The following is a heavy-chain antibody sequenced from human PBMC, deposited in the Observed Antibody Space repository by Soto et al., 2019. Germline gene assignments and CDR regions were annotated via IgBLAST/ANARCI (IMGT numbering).Heavy chain of an antibody. CDR1: GFTFSSHA. CDR3: AKDLQFSVWLSAETFDC. D-gene: IGHD6-19*01. J-gene: IGHJ4*02. CDR2: ITGSGDST. Sequence: EVQLLESGGGLVQPGGSLRLSCAVSGFTFSSHAMSWVRQAPGKGLECVSSITGSGDSTYYADSVKGRFTISRDKSNSTMSLQMNSLRAEDTAVYYCAKDLQFSVWLSAETFDCWGQGTQVTVSS. V-gene: IGHV3-23*01.